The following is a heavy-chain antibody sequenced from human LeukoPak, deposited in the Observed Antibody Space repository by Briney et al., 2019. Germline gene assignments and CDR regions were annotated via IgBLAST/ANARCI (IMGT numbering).Heavy chain of an antibody. J-gene: IGHJ4*02. D-gene: IGHD3-22*01. Sequence: GGALRLSFASSGFTFSSYAMSWVRQASRKGLEWISVIRGSGGNTNYADSVKGRFTSSRDNSKDTLYLQMNSLRDEDTAVYYCAKERSASYYYDSSGYSNYNFDYWGQGTLVTISS. CDR2: IRGSGGNT. CDR1: GFTFSSYA. V-gene: IGHV3-23*01. CDR3: AKERSASYYYDSSGYSNYNFDY.